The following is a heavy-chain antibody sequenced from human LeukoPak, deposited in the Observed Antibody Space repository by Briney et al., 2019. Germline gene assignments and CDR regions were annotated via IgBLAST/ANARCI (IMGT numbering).Heavy chain of an antibody. CDR3: ARDKGDCSGGSCRPDYFDY. D-gene: IGHD2-15*01. J-gene: IGHJ4*02. CDR1: GFTFDNYG. V-gene: IGHV3-20*04. CDR2: INWNGGST. Sequence: PGGSLRLSCAASGFTFDNYGMNWVRQAPGKGLEWVSGINWNGGSTGYADSVKGRFTISRDNSKNSLYLQMNSLRAEDTALYYCARDKGDCSGGSCRPDYFDYWGQGTLVTVSS.